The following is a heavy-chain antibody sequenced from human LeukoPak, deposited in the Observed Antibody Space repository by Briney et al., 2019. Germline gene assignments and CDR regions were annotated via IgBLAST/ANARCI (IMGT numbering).Heavy chain of an antibody. D-gene: IGHD3-10*01. J-gene: IGHJ5*02. CDR3: ARGDERLLWFGEQKYKWFDP. CDR1: GDSASSNSAA. V-gene: IGHV6-1*01. CDR2: TYYRAKWNR. Sequence: SQTLSLTCGISGDSASSNSAAWNSIRQSPSRGLEWLGRTYYRAKWNRDYAVSVKSRITINPDTSKNQFSLQLNSVTPEDTAVYYCARGDERLLWFGEQKYKWFDPWGQGTLVSVCS.